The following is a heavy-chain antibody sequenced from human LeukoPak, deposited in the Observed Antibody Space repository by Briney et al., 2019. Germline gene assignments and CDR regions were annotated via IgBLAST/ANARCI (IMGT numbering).Heavy chain of an antibody. V-gene: IGHV3-9*01. CDR3: AKGVTAAGTPHFQH. D-gene: IGHD6-13*01. Sequence: HPGGSLRLSCAASGFTFDDYAMHWVRQALGKGLEWVSGISWNSGSIGYADSVKGRFTISRDNAKNSLYLQMNSLRAEDTALYYCAKGVTAAGTPHFQHWGQGTLVTVSS. CDR1: GFTFDDYA. CDR2: ISWNSGSI. J-gene: IGHJ1*01.